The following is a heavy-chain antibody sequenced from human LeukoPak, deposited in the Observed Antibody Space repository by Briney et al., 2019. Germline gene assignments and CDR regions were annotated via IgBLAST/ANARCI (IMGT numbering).Heavy chain of an antibody. J-gene: IGHJ4*02. CDR3: TRDGEPPAMVLYYFDY. V-gene: IGHV3-49*03. Sequence: QTGGSLRLSCTASGFTFGDYAMSWFRQAPGKGLEWVGFIRSKAYGGTTEYAASVKGRFTISRDDSKSIAHLQMNSLKTEDTAVYYCTRDGEPPAMVLYYFDYWGQGTLVTVSS. D-gene: IGHD5-18*01. CDR2: IRSKAYGGTT. CDR1: GFTFGDYA.